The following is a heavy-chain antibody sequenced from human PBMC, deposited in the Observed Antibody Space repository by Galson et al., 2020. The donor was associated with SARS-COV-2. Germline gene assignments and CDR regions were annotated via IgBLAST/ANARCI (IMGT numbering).Heavy chain of an antibody. CDR3: ARLSSTGSSFGDS. V-gene: IGHV4-39*01. CDR2: IYYSGIT. D-gene: IGHD1-1*01. Sequence: SETLSLTCTVSGGSISSASHNWGGIRQPTGKGLEWIGTIYYSGITFYDPSLKSRLTISVDASKNQFSLKLSSVTAADTAVYFCARLSSTGSSFGDSWGQGTLVTVSS. J-gene: IGHJ4*02. CDR1: GGSISSASHN.